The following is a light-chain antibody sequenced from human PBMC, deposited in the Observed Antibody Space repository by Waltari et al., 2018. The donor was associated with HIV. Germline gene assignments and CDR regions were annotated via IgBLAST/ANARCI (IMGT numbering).Light chain of an antibody. Sequence: QSVLTQPPSVSGAPGQRVTISCTGSSPNTGAGYDVHWYQQLPGTAPKLLIYGNSNRPSGVPDRFSGSKSGTAASLAITGIQAEDEADYYCQSYDSSLSGYVFGTGTKVTVL. CDR2: GNS. CDR3: QSYDSSLSGYV. J-gene: IGLJ1*01. V-gene: IGLV1-40*01. CDR1: SPNTGAGYD.